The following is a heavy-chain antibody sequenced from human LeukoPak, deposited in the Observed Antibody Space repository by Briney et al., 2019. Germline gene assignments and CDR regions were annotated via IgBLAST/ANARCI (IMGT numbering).Heavy chain of an antibody. V-gene: IGHV1-18*01. CDR3: ARVEYYDSSAYYYYYYYMDV. D-gene: IGHD3-22*01. CDR1: GYTFTSYG. CDR2: ISSYSGNT. Sequence: ASVKVSCKASGYTFTSYGISWVRQAPGQGLEWMGWISSYSGNTNYAQKLQGRVTMTTDTSTSTAYMELRSLRSDHTAVYYCARVEYYDSSAYYYYYYYMDVWGKGTTVTVSS. J-gene: IGHJ6*03.